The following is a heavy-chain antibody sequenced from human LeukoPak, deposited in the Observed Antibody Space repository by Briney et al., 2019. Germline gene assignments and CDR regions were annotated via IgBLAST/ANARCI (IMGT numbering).Heavy chain of an antibody. J-gene: IGHJ5*02. V-gene: IGHV3-23*01. CDR3: AKAMRGPLT. CDR2: ITGIGLHT. Sequence: GGSLRLSCEASGFIFSTYGMSWVRQAPGKGFEWVSSITGIGLHTYYADSVKGRFTISRDNSKNTVYLQMNSLQAEDTAVYYCAKAMRGPLTWGQGTLVTASS. D-gene: IGHD3-10*01. CDR1: GFIFSTYG.